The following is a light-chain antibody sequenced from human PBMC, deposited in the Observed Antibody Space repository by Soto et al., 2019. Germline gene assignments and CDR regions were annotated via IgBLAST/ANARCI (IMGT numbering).Light chain of an antibody. CDR2: EVS. Sequence: QSVLTQPASVSGSPGQSITISCTGTSSDVGGYNYVSWYQQHPGKAPKLMIYEVSNRPSGVSNRFSGSKSGNTASLTISGLQAEDEADYYCSSYTSSSTLDVFGGGTQVTVL. J-gene: IGLJ7*01. CDR1: SSDVGGYNY. V-gene: IGLV2-14*01. CDR3: SSYTSSSTLDV.